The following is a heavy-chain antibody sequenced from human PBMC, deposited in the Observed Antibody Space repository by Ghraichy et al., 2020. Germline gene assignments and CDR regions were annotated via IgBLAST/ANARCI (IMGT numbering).Heavy chain of an antibody. V-gene: IGHV4-39*01. CDR3: ARRRGCSSTSCFYEGYYYYGMDV. J-gene: IGHJ6*02. CDR1: GGSISSSSYY. CDR2: IYYSGST. Sequence: SETLSLTCTVSGGSISSSSYYWGWIRQPPGKGLEWIGSIYYSGSTYYNPSLKSRVTISVDTSKNQFSLKLSSVTAADTAVYYCARRRGCSSTSCFYEGYYYYGMDVWGQGTTVTVSS. D-gene: IGHD2-2*01.